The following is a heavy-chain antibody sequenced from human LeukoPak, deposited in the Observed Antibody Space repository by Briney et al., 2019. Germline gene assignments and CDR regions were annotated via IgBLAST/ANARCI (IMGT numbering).Heavy chain of an antibody. CDR2: IWYDGSNK. J-gene: IGHJ6*02. D-gene: IGHD3-10*01. V-gene: IGHV3-33*08. Sequence: PGGSLRLSCAASGFTFSHYWMSWVRQAPGKGLEWVAVIWYDGSNKYYADSVKGRFTISRDNSKNTLYLQMNSLRAEDTAVYYCARDRGLGFGPSVGMDVWGQGTTVTVSS. CDR1: GFTFSHYW. CDR3: ARDRGLGFGPSVGMDV.